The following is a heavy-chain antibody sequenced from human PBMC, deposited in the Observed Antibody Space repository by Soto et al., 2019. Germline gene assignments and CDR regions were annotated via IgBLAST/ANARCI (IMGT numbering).Heavy chain of an antibody. CDR2: LNTYGHT. CDR1: GGSITSYR. V-gene: IGHV4-4*07. Sequence: QVQLQVSGPVLVRPSETLSLTCTVSGGSITSYRGSVIRQPAGKGLEWNGRLNTYGHTHYNPSLKSRVTVSVDTSRNQFFLTLRSVTAADSAVYHVERESGETWDYEASWGPGTPVTVSS. CDR3: ERESGETWDYEAS. D-gene: IGHD1-7*01. J-gene: IGHJ4*02.